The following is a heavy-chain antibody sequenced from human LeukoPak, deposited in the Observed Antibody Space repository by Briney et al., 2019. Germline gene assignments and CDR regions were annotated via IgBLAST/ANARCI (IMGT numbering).Heavy chain of an antibody. Sequence: GGSLRLSCATSGFIFSTYALSWVRQAPGKGLEWASSISGSGGRTYHADSVKGRFTISRDSSKNTLYLQMNSLRAEDTAIYYCARVIRAAPGKGYFDYWGKGTLVTVSS. CDR1: GFIFSTYA. J-gene: IGHJ4*02. D-gene: IGHD6-13*01. V-gene: IGHV3-23*01. CDR2: ISGSGGRT. CDR3: ARVIRAAPGKGYFDY.